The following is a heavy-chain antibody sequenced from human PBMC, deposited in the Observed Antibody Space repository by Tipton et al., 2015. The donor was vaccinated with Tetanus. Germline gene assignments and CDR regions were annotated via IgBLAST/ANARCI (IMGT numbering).Heavy chain of an antibody. CDR3: ARHPIMGAPRWFDP. CDR2: IYYSGSA. J-gene: IGHJ5*02. D-gene: IGHD1-26*01. Sequence: TLSLTCTVSGGSISSSSYYWGWIRQPPGKRLEWIGSIYYSGSAYHNPSLKSRVTISVDTSKNQFPLKLSSVTAAETAVYYCARHPIMGAPRWFDPWGQGTLVTVSS. V-gene: IGHV4-39*01. CDR1: GGSISSSSYY.